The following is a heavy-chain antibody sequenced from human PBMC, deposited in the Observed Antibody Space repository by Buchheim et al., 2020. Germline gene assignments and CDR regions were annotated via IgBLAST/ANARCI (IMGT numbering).Heavy chain of an antibody. CDR1: GFTFSSYA. CDR2: ISGSGGST. CDR3: AKVRGYSYGYYYYGMDV. Sequence: EVQLLESGGGLVQPGGSLRLSCAASGFTFSSYAMSWVRQAPGKGLEWVSAISGSGGSTYYADSVKGRFTISRDNSKTTLYLQMNSLRAEDTAVYYCAKVRGYSYGYYYYGMDVWGQGTT. D-gene: IGHD5-18*01. J-gene: IGHJ6*02. V-gene: IGHV3-23*01.